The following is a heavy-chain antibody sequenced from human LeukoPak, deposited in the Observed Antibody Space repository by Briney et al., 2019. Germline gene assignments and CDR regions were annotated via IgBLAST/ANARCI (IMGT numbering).Heavy chain of an antibody. CDR1: GFTFNRYW. Sequence: PGGSLRLSCAASGFTFNRYWMTWVRQAPGKGLEWVANINQDGSQKYYVDSVKGRFTITRDNAKNSLYLQMNSLRAEDTAVYYCARWTTVVTFDYWGQGTLVTVSS. V-gene: IGHV3-7*01. D-gene: IGHD4-23*01. J-gene: IGHJ4*02. CDR3: ARWTTVVTFDY. CDR2: INQDGSQK.